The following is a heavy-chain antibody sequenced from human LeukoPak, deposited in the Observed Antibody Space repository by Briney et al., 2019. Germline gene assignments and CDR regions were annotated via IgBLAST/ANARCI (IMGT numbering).Heavy chain of an antibody. Sequence: PGGSLRLSCAASGFTFSSYAMHWVRQAPGKGLEWVAVISYDGSNKYYADSVKGRFTISRDNSKNTLYLQMNSLRAEDTAVYYYARPSSGWYAEYFQHWGQGTLVTVSS. V-gene: IGHV3-30*04. CDR1: GFTFSSYA. CDR3: ARPSSGWYAEYFQH. J-gene: IGHJ1*01. CDR2: ISYDGSNK. D-gene: IGHD6-19*01.